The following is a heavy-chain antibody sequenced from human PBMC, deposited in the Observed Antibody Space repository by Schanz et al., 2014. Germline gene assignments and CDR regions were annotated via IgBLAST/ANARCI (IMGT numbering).Heavy chain of an antibody. Sequence: GQLVESGGGLVQPGGSLRLSCAASGFTFSDYYMTWIRQAPGKGLEWVSDISDSGDSTHYADSVKGRFTISRDNAKNSLFLQMNSLSAEDTAVYYCAKVAPAATYLDSWGLGTLXTVSS. CDR1: GFTFSDYY. CDR3: AKVAPAATYLDS. CDR2: ISDSGDST. J-gene: IGHJ4*02. V-gene: IGHV3-11*01. D-gene: IGHD2-2*01.